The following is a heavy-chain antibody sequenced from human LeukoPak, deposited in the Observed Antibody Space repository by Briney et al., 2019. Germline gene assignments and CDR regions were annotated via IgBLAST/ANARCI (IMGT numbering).Heavy chain of an antibody. Sequence: LRLSCAASGFTFSSHWMHWIRQHPGKGLEWIGYIYYSGSTYYNPSLKSRVTISVDTSKNQFSLKLSSVTAADTAVYYCARWKLGRYLFDYWGQGTLVTVSS. D-gene: IGHD7-27*01. CDR1: GFTFSSHW. J-gene: IGHJ4*02. V-gene: IGHV4-31*02. CDR2: IYYSGST. CDR3: ARWKLGRYLFDY.